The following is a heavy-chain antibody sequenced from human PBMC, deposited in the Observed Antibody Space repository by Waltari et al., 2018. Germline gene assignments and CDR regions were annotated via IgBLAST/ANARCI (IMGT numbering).Heavy chain of an antibody. CDR2: IYNSGST. Sequence: QVQLQESGPGLVKPSQTLSLTCTVSGGSISSGGYSWSWIRQHPGKGLEWIGYIYNSGSTSSNPSLKSRVTISVDTSNNRFSLKLSSVTAADTAVYVCARSPTYYGSGTYNLRPQYYIDYWGQGALVTVSS. V-gene: IGHV4-31*03. D-gene: IGHD3-10*01. J-gene: IGHJ4*02. CDR3: ARSPTYYGSGTYNLRPQYYIDY. CDR1: GGSISSGGYS.